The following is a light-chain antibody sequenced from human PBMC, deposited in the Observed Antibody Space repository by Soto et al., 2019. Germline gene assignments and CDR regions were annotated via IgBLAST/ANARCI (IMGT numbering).Light chain of an antibody. Sequence: QSVLTQPPSVSGAPGQRVTISCTGSSSNIGAGYDVHWYQQLPGTAPKLLIYDNTNRPSGVPDRFSGSKSGTAASLAITGLQAEDEAGYYCQSFDSSLSVVFGGGTKLTV. CDR3: QSFDSSLSVV. J-gene: IGLJ3*02. CDR1: SSNIGAGYD. V-gene: IGLV1-40*01. CDR2: DNT.